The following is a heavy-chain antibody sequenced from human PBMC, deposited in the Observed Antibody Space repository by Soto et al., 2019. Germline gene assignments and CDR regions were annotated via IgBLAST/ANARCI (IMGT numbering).Heavy chain of an antibody. Sequence: PSETPSLICTVSGGSISSSSYYWGWIRQPPGKGLEWIGSIYYSGSTYYNPSLKSRVTISVDTSKNQFSLKLSSVTAADTAVYYCARLADDSDPRGQATLLPVSP. J-gene: IGHJ5*02. V-gene: IGHV4-39*01. CDR2: IYYSGST. CDR1: GGSISSSSYY. D-gene: IGHD3-16*01. CDR3: ARLADDSDP.